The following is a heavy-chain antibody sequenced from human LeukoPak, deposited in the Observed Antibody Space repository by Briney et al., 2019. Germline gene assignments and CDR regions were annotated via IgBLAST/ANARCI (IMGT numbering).Heavy chain of an antibody. J-gene: IGHJ4*02. D-gene: IGHD6-19*01. Sequence: GGSRRLSCAASGFTFSSYAMSWVRQAPGKGLEWVSTIGNSGGSTYYADSVKGRFTIYRDNSKNTLYLQMNSLRAEDRAVYYCAKNGYSSGWSNVDYWGQGPLVTVSS. CDR1: GFTFSSYA. CDR2: IGNSGGST. V-gene: IGHV3-23*01. CDR3: AKNGYSSGWSNVDY.